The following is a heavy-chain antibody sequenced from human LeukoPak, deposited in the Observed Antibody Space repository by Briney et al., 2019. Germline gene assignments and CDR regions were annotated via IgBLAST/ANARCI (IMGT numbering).Heavy chain of an antibody. CDR1: GYSFTSYW. CDR2: IYPGDSDT. Sequence: GESLKISCKGSGYSFTSYWIGWVRQMPGKGLEWMGIIYPGDSDTRYSPSFQGQVTISADKSISTAYLQWSSLKASDTAMYYCARGPRYFDWAYGMDVWGQGTTVTISS. V-gene: IGHV5-51*01. J-gene: IGHJ6*02. D-gene: IGHD3-9*01. CDR3: ARGPRYFDWAYGMDV.